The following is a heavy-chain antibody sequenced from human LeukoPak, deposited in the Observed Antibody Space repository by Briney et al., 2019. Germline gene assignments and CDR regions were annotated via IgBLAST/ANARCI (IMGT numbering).Heavy chain of an antibody. CDR2: IYTSGST. V-gene: IGHV4-4*07. Sequence: SETLSLTCTVSGGSFSSYYWSWIRQPAGKGLEWIGRIYTSGSTNYNPSLKSRVTMSVDTSKNQFSLKLSSVTAADTAVYYCARAGYQLLSPPYYYYGMDVWGQGTTVTVSS. CDR3: ARAGYQLLSPPYYYYGMDV. D-gene: IGHD2-2*01. CDR1: GGSFSSYY. J-gene: IGHJ6*02.